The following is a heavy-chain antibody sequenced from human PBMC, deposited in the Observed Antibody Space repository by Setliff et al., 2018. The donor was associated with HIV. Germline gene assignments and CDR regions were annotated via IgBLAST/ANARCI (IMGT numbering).Heavy chain of an antibody. V-gene: IGHV4-59*12. CDR3: ARDAGPHYGSGPPLEY. J-gene: IGHJ4*02. CDR2: IYFTGSS. D-gene: IGHD3-10*01. CDR1: GGSISTYY. Sequence: SETLSLTCTVSGGSISTYYWSWIRQPPGKGLERIGSIYFTGSSDNNPSLKSRVTLSVDTSKNQFSLKLSSVTATDTAVYYCARDAGPHYGSGPPLEYWGQGIQVTVSS.